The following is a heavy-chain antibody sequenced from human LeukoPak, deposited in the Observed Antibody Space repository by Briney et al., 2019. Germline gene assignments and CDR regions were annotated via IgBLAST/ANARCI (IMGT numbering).Heavy chain of an antibody. CDR3: ARGDGYNSRYFDY. CDR2: IYSGGST. CDR1: GFTVSSNY. Sequence: PGGSVRLSCAASGFTVSSNYMSWVRQAPGKGLEWVSVIYSGGSTYYADSVKGRFTISRDNSKNTLYLQMNSLRAEDTAVYYCARGDGYNSRYFDYWGQGTLVTVSS. J-gene: IGHJ4*02. V-gene: IGHV3-53*01. D-gene: IGHD5-24*01.